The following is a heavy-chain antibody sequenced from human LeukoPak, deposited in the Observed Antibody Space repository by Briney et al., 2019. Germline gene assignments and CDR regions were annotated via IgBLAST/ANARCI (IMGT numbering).Heavy chain of an antibody. CDR1: GFTFSSYS. J-gene: IGHJ4*02. V-gene: IGHV3-21*01. CDR2: ISSSSSYI. D-gene: IGHD3-10*01. Sequence: GGSLRLSCAASGFTFSSYSMNWVRQAPGKGLEWVSSISSSSSYIYYADSVKGRFTISRDNAKNSLYLQVNSLRAEDTAVYYCAREPDITLLRGVSLKFDSWGQGSLVTVSS. CDR3: AREPDITLLRGVSLKFDS.